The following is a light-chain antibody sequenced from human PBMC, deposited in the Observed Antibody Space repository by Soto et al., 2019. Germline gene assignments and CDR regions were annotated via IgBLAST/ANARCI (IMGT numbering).Light chain of an antibody. CDR3: QQRSNWPPLT. J-gene: IGKJ4*01. CDR1: QSVGSY. V-gene: IGKV3-11*01. CDR2: DAS. Sequence: EIVLTQSPATLSLSPGETATLSCRASQSVGSYLAWYQQKPGQAPRLLIYDASNRATGIPARFSGSGSGTDFTLTISSLEPEDSAVYYCQQRSNWPPLTFGGGTKVEIK.